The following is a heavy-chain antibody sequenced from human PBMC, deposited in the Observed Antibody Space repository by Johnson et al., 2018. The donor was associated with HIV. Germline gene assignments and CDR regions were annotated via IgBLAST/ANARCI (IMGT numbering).Heavy chain of an antibody. Sequence: VQLVESGGGLIQPGGSLRLSCAASGFAVSSNYMSWVRQAPGKGLEWVSVIYSGSNTYYADSVKGRFTISRDNSKNTLYLQMNSLRAEDTAFYYCARDRRNRQWQRLDAFDIWGQGTMVIVSS. CDR1: GFAVSSNY. CDR2: IYSGSNT. CDR3: ARDRRNRQWQRLDAFDI. D-gene: IGHD6-19*01. J-gene: IGHJ3*02. V-gene: IGHV3-53*01.